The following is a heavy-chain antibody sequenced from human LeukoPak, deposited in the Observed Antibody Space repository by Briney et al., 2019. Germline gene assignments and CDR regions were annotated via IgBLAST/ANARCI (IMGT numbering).Heavy chain of an antibody. Sequence: GGSLRLSCAASGFTFSSYSMNWVRQAPGKGLEWVSYISSSSSTIYYADSVKGRFTISRDNAKNSLYLQMNSLRAEDTAVYYCARDWAYCSSTSCYIYYYYMDVWGKGTTVTVS. J-gene: IGHJ6*03. CDR3: ARDWAYCSSTSCYIYYYYMDV. CDR1: GFTFSSYS. V-gene: IGHV3-48*01. D-gene: IGHD2-2*02. CDR2: ISSSSSTI.